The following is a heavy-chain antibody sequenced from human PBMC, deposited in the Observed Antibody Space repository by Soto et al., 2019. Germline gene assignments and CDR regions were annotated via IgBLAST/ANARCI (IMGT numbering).Heavy chain of an antibody. CDR1: GFTFSSYW. D-gene: IGHD1-7*01. Sequence: GGALRLSCAASGFTFSSYWMHWVRQAPGKGLVWVSRINSDGSSTSYADSVKGRFTISIDNAKNTLYLQMNSLRAEDTAVYYCARDVHNWNYGYYYYYGMDVWGQGTTVTVSS. V-gene: IGHV3-74*01. J-gene: IGHJ6*02. CDR3: ARDVHNWNYGYYYYYGMDV. CDR2: INSDGSST.